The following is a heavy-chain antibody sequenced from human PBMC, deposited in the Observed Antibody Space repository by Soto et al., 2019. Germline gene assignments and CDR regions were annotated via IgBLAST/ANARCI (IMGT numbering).Heavy chain of an antibody. CDR1: GGSVSSYY. CDR3: ARDSGDYQGAFDI. D-gene: IGHD2-2*01. V-gene: IGHV4-59*02. CDR2: IYYSGST. Sequence: PSETLSLTCTVSGGSVSSYYWSWIRQPPGKGPEWIAYIYYSGSTNYNPSLKSRVTISVDTSKNQFSLKLSSVTAADTAVYYCARDSGDYQGAFDIWGQGTMVT. J-gene: IGHJ3*02.